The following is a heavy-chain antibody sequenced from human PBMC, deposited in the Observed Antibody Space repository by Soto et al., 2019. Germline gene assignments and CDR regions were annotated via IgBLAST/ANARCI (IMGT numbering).Heavy chain of an antibody. J-gene: IGHJ6*02. V-gene: IGHV1-58*02. CDR3: SADHPHTAIGWPV. CDR1: GFDFGSFC. CDR2: IVVASGRT. Sequence: SVKVSCKASGFDFGSFCIQFLRQTRGRGLEWIGWIVVASGRTNYARQFQGRVAFSRDMSSTTAYMDLYDLKSDDTAVYFCSADHPHTAIGWPVWGQGTTVTVSS.